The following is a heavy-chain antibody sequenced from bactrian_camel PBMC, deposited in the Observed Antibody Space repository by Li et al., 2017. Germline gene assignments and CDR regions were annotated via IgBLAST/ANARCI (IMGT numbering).Heavy chain of an antibody. Sequence: VQLVESGGGSVQPGGSLTLSCVVSGGPYSKYCMAWWRQAPGQEREGIATIHSGDSTSYADSVKGRFTISKDHAKNILYLQMNNLKPEDTGMYYCAAIGGRDSLDCRVNDEYPFQYWGQGTQVTVS. J-gene: IGHJ4*01. CDR1: GGPYSKYC. CDR3: AAIGGRDSLDCRVNDEYPFQY. V-gene: IGHV3S53*01. CDR2: IHSGDST. D-gene: IGHD2*01.